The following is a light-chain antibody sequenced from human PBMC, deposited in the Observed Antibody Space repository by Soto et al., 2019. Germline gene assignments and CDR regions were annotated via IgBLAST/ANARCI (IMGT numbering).Light chain of an antibody. Sequence: EIVLTQSPGTLSLFPGERATLSCRASQSLSTSYLGWYQQKPGQAPSLLIYGATSRTTGIPDRVRCSGSGTDFTLTISRREPEDLAFDDCQQYGSTPTFGQGTRLEIK. V-gene: IGKV3-20*01. CDR1: QSLSTSY. CDR3: QQYGSTPT. CDR2: GAT. J-gene: IGKJ5*01.